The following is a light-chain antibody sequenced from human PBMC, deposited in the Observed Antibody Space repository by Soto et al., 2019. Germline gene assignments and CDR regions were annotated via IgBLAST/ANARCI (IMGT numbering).Light chain of an antibody. V-gene: IGLV2-8*01. J-gene: IGLJ1*01. CDR3: SSYAGSNNFV. Sequence: QTVVTQPPSASGSPGQSVTISCTGTSSDVGGYNYVSWYQQHPGKAPKLMIYEVSERPSGVPDRFSGSKSGNTASLTVSGLQAEDEADYYCSSYAGSNNFVFGTGTKLTVL. CDR1: SSDVGGYNY. CDR2: EVS.